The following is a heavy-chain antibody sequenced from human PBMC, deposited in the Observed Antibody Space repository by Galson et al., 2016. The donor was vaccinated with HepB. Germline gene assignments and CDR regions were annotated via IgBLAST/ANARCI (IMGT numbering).Heavy chain of an antibody. CDR1: GFSLSTSAVGVG. J-gene: IGHJ4*02. CDR3: VHKLRD. V-gene: IGHV2-5*01. CDR2: IFWNDDK. Sequence: PALVKPTQTLTLTCTFSGFSLSTSAVGVGVGWIRQPPGKPLEWLALIFWNDDKRFSPSLTSRLSITKDTSKNQVVLTMTNMDPVDNATYYCVHKLRDLGQGTLVTASS. D-gene: IGHD3-3*01.